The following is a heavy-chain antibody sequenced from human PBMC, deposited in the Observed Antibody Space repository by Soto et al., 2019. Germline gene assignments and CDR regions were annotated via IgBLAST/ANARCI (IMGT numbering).Heavy chain of an antibody. CDR2: IDPSDSYT. CDR1: GYNFTSYW. J-gene: IGHJ6*02. Sequence: PGESLKISCKGSGYNFTSYWISWVRQMPGKGLEWMGRIDPSDSYTNYSPSFQGHVTISADKSISTAYLQWSSLKASDTAMYYCAREPYDILTGYSYYYYGMDVWGQGTTVTVSS. D-gene: IGHD3-9*01. V-gene: IGHV5-10-1*01. CDR3: AREPYDILTGYSYYYYGMDV.